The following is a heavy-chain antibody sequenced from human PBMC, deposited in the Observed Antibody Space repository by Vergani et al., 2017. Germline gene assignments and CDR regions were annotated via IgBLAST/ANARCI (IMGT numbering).Heavy chain of an antibody. J-gene: IGHJ5*02. CDR3: ARDLRLLYNRFDP. CDR1: GFTFSSHG. D-gene: IGHD1-14*01. V-gene: IGHV3-33*01. Sequence: QVQLVESEGGVVQPGRAPTLSCVASGFTFSSHGMHWVRQAPGKGREWVAVIWYDGSNKYYADSLKGRVTISRDNSKSTMYLQMNSLRDEDTGVYYCARDLRLLYNRFDPWCQGTLVTVSS. CDR2: IWYDGSNK.